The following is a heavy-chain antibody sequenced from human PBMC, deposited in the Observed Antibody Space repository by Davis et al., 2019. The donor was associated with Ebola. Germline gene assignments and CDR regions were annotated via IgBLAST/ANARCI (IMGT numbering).Heavy chain of an antibody. V-gene: IGHV3-30-3*01. Sequence: GESLKISCAASGFTFSSYAMHWVRQAPGKGLEWVAVISYDGSNKYYADSVKGRFTISRDNAKNSLYLQMNSLRAEDTAVYYCARGGFRGESIGSVGMDVWGKGTTVTVSS. J-gene: IGHJ6*04. CDR2: ISYDGSNK. CDR1: GFTFSSYA. CDR3: ARGGFRGESIGSVGMDV. D-gene: IGHD6-6*01.